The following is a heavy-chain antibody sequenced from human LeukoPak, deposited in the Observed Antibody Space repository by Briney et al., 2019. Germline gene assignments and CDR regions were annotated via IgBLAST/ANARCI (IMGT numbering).Heavy chain of an antibody. CDR3: ARGGQVTIFGVVGEFDY. D-gene: IGHD3-3*01. V-gene: IGHV4-59*01. CDR1: GGSISSYY. Sequence: SETLSLTCTVSGGSISSYYWSWIRQPPGKGLEWIGYIYYSGSTNYNPSLKSRVTISVGTSKNQFSLKLSSVTAADTAVYYCARGGQVTIFGVVGEFDYWGQGTLVTVSS. J-gene: IGHJ4*02. CDR2: IYYSGST.